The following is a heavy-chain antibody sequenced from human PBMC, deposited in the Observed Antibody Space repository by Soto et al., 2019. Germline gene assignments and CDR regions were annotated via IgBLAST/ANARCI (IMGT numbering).Heavy chain of an antibody. CDR2: IYYSGST. CDR3: ARHYGSSRSDDYYYYYMDV. V-gene: IGHV4-39*01. D-gene: IGHD3-10*01. J-gene: IGHJ6*03. CDR1: GGSISSSSYY. Sequence: SETLSLTCTVSGGSISSSSYYWGWIRQPPGKGLEWIGSIYYSGSTYYNPSLKSRVTISVDTSKNQFSLKLSSVTAADTAVYYCARHYGSSRSDDYYYYYMDVWGKGTTVTVSS.